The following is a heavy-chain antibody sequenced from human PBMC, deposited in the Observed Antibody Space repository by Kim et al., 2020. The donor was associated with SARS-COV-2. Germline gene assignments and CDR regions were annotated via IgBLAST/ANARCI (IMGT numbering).Heavy chain of an antibody. J-gene: IGHJ6*02. D-gene: IGHD3-10*01. V-gene: IGHV3-33*01. CDR2: IWDDGNDR. CDR3: ARNENPMIRGVISFHYGMDV. Sequence: GGSLRLSCAASGFNFSNYAMHWVRQAPGKGLGWVAVIWDDGNDRYYADSLEGRFTISRDNSKNTLSLHMASLRAEDTGVYFCARNENPMIRGVISFHYGMDVWRQGPTVPV. CDR1: GFNFSNYA.